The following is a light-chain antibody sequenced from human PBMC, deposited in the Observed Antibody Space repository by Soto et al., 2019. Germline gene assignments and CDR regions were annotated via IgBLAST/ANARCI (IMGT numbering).Light chain of an antibody. CDR3: QVWDSMLDHMV. CDR2: HDS. Sequence: SYVVTQPPSVSVAPGKTARMRCGGNNIATKSVHWYQQKPGQAPVLVIYHDSDRPSGIPERFSGSNSGNTATLTITWVEAGDEDDYFCQVWDSMLDHMVFGGGTKLTVL. J-gene: IGLJ2*01. CDR1: NIATKS. V-gene: IGLV3-21*04.